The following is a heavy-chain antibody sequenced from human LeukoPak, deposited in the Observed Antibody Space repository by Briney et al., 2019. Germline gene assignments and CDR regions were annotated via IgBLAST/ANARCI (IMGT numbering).Heavy chain of an antibody. CDR2: IYSGST. V-gene: IGHV4-39*01. J-gene: IGHJ5*02. CDR1: GGSISSSLYY. D-gene: IGHD3-10*01. Sequence: KPSETLSLTCTVSGGSISSSLYYWGWIRQPPGKGLEWIGSIYSGSTYYNPSLKSRVIISVDTSKNQFSLKPSSVTAAVTAVYYCARSPMIRGVMGWFDPWGQGTLVTVSS. CDR3: ARSPMIRGVMGWFDP.